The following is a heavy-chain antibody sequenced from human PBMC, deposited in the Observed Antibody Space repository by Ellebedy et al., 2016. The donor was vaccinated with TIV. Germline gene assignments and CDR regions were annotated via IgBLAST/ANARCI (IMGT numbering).Heavy chain of an antibody. CDR3: ARGRRNRYGDDWFDP. J-gene: IGHJ5*02. Sequence: ASVKVSCXASGYTFTSYDINWVRQATGQGLEWMGWMNPNSGNTGYAQKFQGRVTMTRNTSISTAYMELSSLRSEDTAVYYCARGRRNRYGDDWFDPWGQGTLVTVSS. CDR2: MNPNSGNT. D-gene: IGHD4-17*01. CDR1: GYTFTSYD. V-gene: IGHV1-8*01.